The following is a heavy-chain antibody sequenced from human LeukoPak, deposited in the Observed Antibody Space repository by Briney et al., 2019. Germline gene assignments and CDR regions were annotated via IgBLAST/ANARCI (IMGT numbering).Heavy chain of an antibody. V-gene: IGHV3-66*01. J-gene: IGHJ4*02. CDR2: IYSGGTP. CDR3: VSMRSFYFDY. CDR1: EFTVSSNY. Sequence: PGGSLRLSCAVSEFTVSSNYTSWVRQAPGKGLEWVSVIYSGGTPYYADSVKGRFTVSRDNSKNTLYLQMNSLRAEDTAVYYCVSMRSFYFDYWGQGTLVTVSS. D-gene: IGHD3-10*01.